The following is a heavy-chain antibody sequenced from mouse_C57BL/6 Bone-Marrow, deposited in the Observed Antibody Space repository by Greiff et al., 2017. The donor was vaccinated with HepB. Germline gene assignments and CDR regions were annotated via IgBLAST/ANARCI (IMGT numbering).Heavy chain of an antibody. CDR2: ISDGGSYT. V-gene: IGHV5-4*01. Sequence: EVQRVESGGGLVKPGGSLKLSCAASGFTFSSYAMSWVRQTPEKRLEWVATISDGGSYTYYPDNVKGRFTISRDNAKNNLYLQMSHLKSEDTAMYYCARDSDYYGTAWFAYWGQGTLVTVSA. J-gene: IGHJ3*01. D-gene: IGHD2-1*01. CDR1: GFTFSSYA. CDR3: ARDSDYYGTAWFAY.